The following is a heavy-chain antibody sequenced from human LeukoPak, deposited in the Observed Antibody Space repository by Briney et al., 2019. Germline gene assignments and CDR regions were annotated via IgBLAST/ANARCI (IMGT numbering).Heavy chain of an antibody. D-gene: IGHD1-26*01. V-gene: IGHV4-34*01. CDR2: INHSGET. Sequence: SETLSLTCAVYDGSLNNYYWNWIRQPPGKGLEWIGEINHSGETYHNPSLKSRVTISVDASKNQISLSVSSVTAADTAVYFCARGPGSGSYYAWFDSWGQGTLVTVSS. CDR1: DGSLNNYY. J-gene: IGHJ5*01. CDR3: ARGPGSGSYYAWFDS.